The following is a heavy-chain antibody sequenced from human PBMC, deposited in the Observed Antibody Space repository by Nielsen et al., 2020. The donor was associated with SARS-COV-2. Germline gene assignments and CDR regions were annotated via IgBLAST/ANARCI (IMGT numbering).Heavy chain of an antibody. CDR2: ISSSGRVI. V-gene: IGHV3-48*01. Sequence: GESLKISCAASGFIFSSYSLNWVRQAPGKELEWVSYISSSGRVIYYADSVKGRFTISRGNAKNALYLQMDSLRAEDTAVYYCAKDDIDIVVVPAANGLDYWGQGTLVTVSS. CDR1: GFIFSSYS. D-gene: IGHD2-2*01. CDR3: AKDDIDIVVVPAANGLDY. J-gene: IGHJ4*02.